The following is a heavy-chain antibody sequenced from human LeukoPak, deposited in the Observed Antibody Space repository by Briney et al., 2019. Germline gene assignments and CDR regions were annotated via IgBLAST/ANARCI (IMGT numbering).Heavy chain of an antibody. CDR1: GFTFSSYW. V-gene: IGHV3-74*01. D-gene: IGHD3-9*01. CDR2: INTDGSST. CDR3: ARDGPPLLVTYPNWYFDL. J-gene: IGHJ2*01. Sequence: GGSLRLSCAASGFTFSSYWMHWVRQAPGKGLVWVSRINTDGSSTSYADSVKGRFTISRDNSKNTLSLQMNSLRAEDTAVYYCARDGPPLLVTYPNWYFDLWGRGTLVTVSS.